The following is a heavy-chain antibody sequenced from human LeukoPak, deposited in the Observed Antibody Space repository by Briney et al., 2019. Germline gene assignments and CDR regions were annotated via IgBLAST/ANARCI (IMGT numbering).Heavy chain of an antibody. V-gene: IGHV4-39*07. J-gene: IGHJ5*02. CDR1: GGSISSSSYY. D-gene: IGHD2-21*01. CDR3: ARVYRYSQPINWFDP. CDR2: IYYSGST. Sequence: KPSETLSLTCTVSGGSISSSSYYWGWIRQPPGKGLEWIGSIYYSGSTYYNPSLKSRVTISVDTSKNQFSLKLSSVTAADTAVYYCARVYRYSQPINWFDPWGQGTLVTVSS.